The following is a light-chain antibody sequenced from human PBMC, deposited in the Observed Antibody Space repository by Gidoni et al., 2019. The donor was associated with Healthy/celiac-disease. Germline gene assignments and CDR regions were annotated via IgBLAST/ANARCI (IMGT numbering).Light chain of an antibody. Sequence: QSVLTQPPSASGSPGQRVTISCSGSSSNIGSNYVYWYQQLPGTAPKLLLYSNNQRPSGVPDRFSGAKSGTSASLAISGLRSEDEADDYCAAWDDSLSGFWVFGGGTKLTVL. CDR3: AAWDDSLSGFWV. CDR2: SNN. CDR1: SSNIGSNY. V-gene: IGLV1-47*02. J-gene: IGLJ3*02.